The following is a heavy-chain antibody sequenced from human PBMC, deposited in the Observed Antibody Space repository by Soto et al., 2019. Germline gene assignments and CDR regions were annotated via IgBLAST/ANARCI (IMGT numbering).Heavy chain of an antibody. Sequence: SETLSLTCAVSGGSISSSSYYWGWIRQPPGKGLEWIGSIYYSGSTYYNPSLKSRVTISVDTSKNQFSLKLSSVTAADTAVYYCPTQGYFDWLLYHFDYWGQGTLVTVSS. CDR1: GGSISSSSYY. CDR3: PTQGYFDWLLYHFDY. CDR2: IYYSGST. J-gene: IGHJ4*02. D-gene: IGHD3-9*01. V-gene: IGHV4-39*01.